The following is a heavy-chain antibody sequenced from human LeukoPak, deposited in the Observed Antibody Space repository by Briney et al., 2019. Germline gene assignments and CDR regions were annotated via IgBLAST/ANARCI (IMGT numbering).Heavy chain of an antibody. J-gene: IGHJ4*02. D-gene: IGHD3-22*01. CDR1: GGSISSYY. Sequence: SETLSLTCTVSGGSISSYYWSWIRQPPGKGLEWIGYIYYSGSTNYNPSLKSRVTISVDMSKNQFSLKLTSVTAADTAVYYCASDDSNYYDSSGFDYWGQGTLVTVSS. CDR3: ASDDSNYYDSSGFDY. V-gene: IGHV4-59*01. CDR2: IYYSGST.